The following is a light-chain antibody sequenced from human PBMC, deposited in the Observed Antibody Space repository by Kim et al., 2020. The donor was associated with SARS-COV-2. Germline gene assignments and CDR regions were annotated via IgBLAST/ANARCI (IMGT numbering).Light chain of an antibody. CDR2: RTN. CDR3: AAWDDSLSGYV. Sequence: QSVLTQPPSASGTPGQRVTISCSGSSSNFGSNFVFWYQQLPGTAPKLLIYRTNERPSGVPDRFSGSKSGTSASLAISGLRSEDEADYYCAAWDDSLSGYVFGTGTKVTVL. J-gene: IGLJ1*01. V-gene: IGLV1-47*01. CDR1: SSNFGSNF.